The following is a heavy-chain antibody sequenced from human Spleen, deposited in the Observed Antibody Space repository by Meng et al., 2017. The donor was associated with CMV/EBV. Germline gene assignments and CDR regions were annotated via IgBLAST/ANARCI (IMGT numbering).Heavy chain of an antibody. J-gene: IGHJ5*02. Sequence: VSVKVSCKASGYTFTSYDINWVRQATGQGLEWMGWMNPNSGNTGYAQKFQGRVTMTRNTSISTAYMELSSLRSEDTAVYYCARGSNDFWSGYSNWFDPWGQGTLVNVSS. V-gene: IGHV1-8*01. CDR1: GYTFTSYD. D-gene: IGHD3-3*01. CDR3: ARGSNDFWSGYSNWFDP. CDR2: MNPNSGNT.